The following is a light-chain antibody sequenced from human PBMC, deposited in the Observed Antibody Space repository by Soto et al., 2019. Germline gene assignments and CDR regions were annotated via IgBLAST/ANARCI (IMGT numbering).Light chain of an antibody. V-gene: IGLV2-14*03. Sequence: QSVLTQPASVSGSPGQSITISCTGTSSDFGGYNYVSWYQQHPGKAPKLMIYEVSNRPSGVSNRFSGSKSGNTASLTISGLQGEDEADYYCSSYTATRGVFGTGTKVTVL. CDR3: SSYTATRGV. J-gene: IGLJ1*01. CDR2: EVS. CDR1: SSDFGGYNY.